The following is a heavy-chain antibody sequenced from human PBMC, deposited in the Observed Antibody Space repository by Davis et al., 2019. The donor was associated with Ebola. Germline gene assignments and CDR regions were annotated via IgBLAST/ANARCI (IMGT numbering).Heavy chain of an antibody. J-gene: IGHJ5*02. CDR2: ISSSSSTI. CDR1: GFTFSSYS. V-gene: IGHV3-48*04. CDR3: ARVNTVTGYSRFDP. Sequence: GGSLRLSCAASGFTFSSYSMNWVRQAPGKGLEWVSYISSSSSTIYYADSVKGRFTISRDNAKNSLYLQMNSLRAEDTALYYCARVNTVTGYSRFDPWGQGTLVTVSS. D-gene: IGHD3-9*01.